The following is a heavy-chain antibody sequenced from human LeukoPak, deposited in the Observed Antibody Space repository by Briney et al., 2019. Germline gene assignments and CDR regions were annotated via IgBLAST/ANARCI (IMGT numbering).Heavy chain of an antibody. CDR1: GGSFSGYY. Sequence: SETLSLTCAVYGGSFSGYYWGWIRQPPGKGLEWIGVINHSGSTNYNPSLKSRVTISVDTPKNQFSLKLSSVTAADTAVYYCARHERYCSGGSCYWGYYYYYYMDVWGKGTTVTISS. J-gene: IGHJ6*03. CDR2: INHSGST. V-gene: IGHV4-34*01. D-gene: IGHD2-15*01. CDR3: ARHERYCSGGSCYWGYYYYYYMDV.